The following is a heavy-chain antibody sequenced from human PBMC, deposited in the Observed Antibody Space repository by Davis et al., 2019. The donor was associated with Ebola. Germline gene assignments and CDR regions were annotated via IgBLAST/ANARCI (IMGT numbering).Heavy chain of an antibody. CDR1: GFIFNSYS. J-gene: IGHJ5*02. CDR2: ISGSGNTI. CDR3: AKDSGWQMSP. Sequence: GESLKISCAASGFIFNSYSMNWVRQTPEKGLEWVAYISGSGNTIHYADSVKGRFTISRDNAKNSLYLQMNSLTVEDTAIYYCAKDSGWQMSPWGQGTLVIVSS. V-gene: IGHV3-48*04. D-gene: IGHD6-19*01.